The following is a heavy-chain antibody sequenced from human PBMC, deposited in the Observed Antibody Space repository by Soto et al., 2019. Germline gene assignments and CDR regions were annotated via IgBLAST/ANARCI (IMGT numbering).Heavy chain of an antibody. CDR1: GASVSSETHF. V-gene: IGHV4-61*01. CDR2: VYRTGIT. Sequence: SETLSLTCRVSGASVSSETHFWSWIRQPPGKGLEWIGYVYRTGITNSNPALKSRVTVSTDKSTNQFSLRLDSVTAADTAVYFCAREDMSGTYYFDYWGPGIQVTVSS. D-gene: IGHD1-26*01. J-gene: IGHJ4*02. CDR3: AREDMSGTYYFDY.